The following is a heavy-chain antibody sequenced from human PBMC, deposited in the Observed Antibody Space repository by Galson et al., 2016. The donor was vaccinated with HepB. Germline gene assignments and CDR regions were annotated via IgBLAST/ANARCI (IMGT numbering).Heavy chain of an antibody. D-gene: IGHD3-10*01. V-gene: IGHV1-18*01. CDR1: GYTFTSYG. Sequence: SVKVSCKASGYTFTSYGINWVRQAPGQGLEWMGRINTYTGNTNYPQKFQGRVTMTTDTSTSTAYMDLWSLRPDHTAVYYCARDRAYGGLMFDSWGQGTLVTVSS. CDR2: INTYTGNT. J-gene: IGHJ4*02. CDR3: ARDRAYGGLMFDS.